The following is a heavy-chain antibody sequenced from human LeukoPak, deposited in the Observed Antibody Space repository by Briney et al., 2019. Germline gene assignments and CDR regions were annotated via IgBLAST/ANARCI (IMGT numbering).Heavy chain of an antibody. D-gene: IGHD1-26*01. V-gene: IGHV1-69*06. Sequence: VASVKVSCKASGGTFSSYAISWVRQAPGQGLEWMGGIIPIFGTANYAQKFQGRVTITADKSTSTAYMELSSLRSEDTAVYYCARDRPRRVGATTGQDAFDIWGQGTMVTASS. CDR2: IIPIFGTA. CDR1: GGTFSSYA. J-gene: IGHJ3*02. CDR3: ARDRPRRVGATTGQDAFDI.